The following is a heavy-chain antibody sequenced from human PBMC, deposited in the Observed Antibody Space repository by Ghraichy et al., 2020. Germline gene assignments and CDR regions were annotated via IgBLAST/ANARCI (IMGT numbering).Heavy chain of an antibody. CDR2: IKHDSSEK. CDR1: GFTFSRYW. CDR3: ARQGFGVPFDY. V-gene: IGHV3-7*03. Sequence: GGSLRLSCAASGFTFSRYWMTWVRQAPGKGLEWVANIKHDSSEKYYVDSVKGRFIISRDDAKNTLFLQMNSLRAEDTALYYCARQGFGVPFDYWGQGTLVTVSS. J-gene: IGHJ4*02. D-gene: IGHD3-16*01.